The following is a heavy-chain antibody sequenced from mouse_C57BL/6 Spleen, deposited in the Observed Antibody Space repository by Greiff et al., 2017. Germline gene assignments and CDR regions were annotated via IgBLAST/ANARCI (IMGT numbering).Heavy chain of an antibody. J-gene: IGHJ4*01. CDR1: GYTFTSYW. V-gene: IGHV1-5*01. CDR2: IYPGNSDT. D-gene: IGHD1-1*01. Sequence: VQLQQSGTVLARPGASVKMSCKTSGYTFTSYWMHWVKQRPGQGLEWIGAIYPGNSDTSYNQKFKGKAKLTAVTSASTAYMELSSLTNEDSAVYYCTTSYYGTAYAMDYWGQGTSVTVSS. CDR3: TTSYYGTAYAMDY.